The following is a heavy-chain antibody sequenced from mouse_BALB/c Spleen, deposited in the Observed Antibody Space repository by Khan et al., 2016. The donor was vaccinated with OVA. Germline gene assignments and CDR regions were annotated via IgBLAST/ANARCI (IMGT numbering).Heavy chain of an antibody. CDR3: VRDGAYHRNDGWFAY. Sequence: QVQLQQSGAELARPGASVKMSCKASGYTFTSYTIHWIKKRPGQGLEWIGYINPSNDYTNYNQKFKDKATLTTDQSSTTAYLRLSSLTSDDSAVYNCVRDGAYHRNDGWFAYWGQGTLVTVSA. V-gene: IGHV1-4*01. D-gene: IGHD2-14*01. J-gene: IGHJ3*01. CDR2: INPSNDYT. CDR1: GYTFTSYT.